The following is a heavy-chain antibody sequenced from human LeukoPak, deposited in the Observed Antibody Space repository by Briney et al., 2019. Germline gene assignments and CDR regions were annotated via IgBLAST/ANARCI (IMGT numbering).Heavy chain of an antibody. CDR2: IYYSGST. Sequence: SETLSLTCTVSGGSISSSSYYWGWIRQPPGKGLEWIASIYYSGSTYDNPSLKSRVTISVDTSMNQFSLKLNSVTAADTAVYYCARGLSRLRWYLYNWFDPWGQGTLVTVSS. J-gene: IGHJ5*02. CDR3: ARGLSRLRWYLYNWFDP. D-gene: IGHD4-23*01. CDR1: GGSISSSSYY. V-gene: IGHV4-39*01.